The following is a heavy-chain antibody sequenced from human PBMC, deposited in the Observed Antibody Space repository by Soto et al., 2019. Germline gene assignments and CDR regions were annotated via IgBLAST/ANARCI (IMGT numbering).Heavy chain of an antibody. J-gene: IGHJ4*02. V-gene: IGHV2-5*01. D-gene: IGHD4-4*01. CDR2: IYWNDDK. CDR1: GFSLSTDGVG. Sequence: QITLKESGPTLVKPTQTLTLTCTFSGFSLSTDGVGVGWIRQPPGKALEWLALIYWNDDKRYSPFLKSRLTIAKDTSNNQVVITMTNVDPADSATYYCARRPRYSNYVDYWGQGTLVTVSS. CDR3: ARRPRYSNYVDY.